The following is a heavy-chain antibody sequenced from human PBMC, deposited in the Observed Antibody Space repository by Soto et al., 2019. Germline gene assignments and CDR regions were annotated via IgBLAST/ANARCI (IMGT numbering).Heavy chain of an antibody. V-gene: IGHV4-59*01. Sequence: SETLSLTCTVSGAPITINYWSWIRQAPGKGLEWIGYIYYSGSTTYNPSLKSRVTMSADTSKDQFSLKLNSVTAADTAVYYCARDAGGPYDHCVPGILVTVSS. CDR3: ARDAGGPYDH. CDR2: IYYSGST. J-gene: IGHJ4*01. D-gene: IGHD2-15*01. CDR1: GAPITINY.